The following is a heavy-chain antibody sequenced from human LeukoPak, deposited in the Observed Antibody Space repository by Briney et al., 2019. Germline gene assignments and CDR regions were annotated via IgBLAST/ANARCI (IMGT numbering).Heavy chain of an antibody. CDR3: ANEYSKGDI. CDR1: GFTFSSYW. CDR2: ISGSGGNT. J-gene: IGHJ3*02. D-gene: IGHD4-11*01. Sequence: PGGSLRLSCAASGFTFSSYWMAWVRQAPGKGLEWVSAISGSGGNTYYADPVKGRFTISRDNSKNTLYLQMNSLRAEDAAVYYCANEYSKGDIWGQGTMVTVSS. V-gene: IGHV3-23*01.